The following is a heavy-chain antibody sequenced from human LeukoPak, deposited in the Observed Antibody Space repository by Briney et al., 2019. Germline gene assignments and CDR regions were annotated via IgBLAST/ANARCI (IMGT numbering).Heavy chain of an antibody. D-gene: IGHD6-19*01. J-gene: IGHJ4*02. CDR2: IYYSGST. Sequence: SETLSLTCTVSGSSISSYYWSWIRQPPGKGLEWIGYIYYSGSTNYNPSLKSRVTISVDTSKNQFSLKLSSVTAADTAVYYCARRNSGWVFDYWGQGTLVTVSS. CDR1: GSSISSYY. V-gene: IGHV4-59*01. CDR3: ARRNSGWVFDY.